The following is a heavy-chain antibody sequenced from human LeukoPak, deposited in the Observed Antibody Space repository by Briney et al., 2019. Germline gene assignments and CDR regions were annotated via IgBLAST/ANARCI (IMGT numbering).Heavy chain of an antibody. D-gene: IGHD2-15*01. CDR3: ARRYCSGGSCYVFSAIDY. J-gene: IGHJ4*02. V-gene: IGHV3-23*01. Sequence: QAGGSLRLSCAASGFTFSSYAMSWVRQAPEKGLEWVSAISGSGGSTYYADSVKGRFTISRDNSKNTLYLQMNSLRAEDTAVYYCARRYCSGGSCYVFSAIDYWGQGTLVTVSS. CDR2: ISGSGGST. CDR1: GFTFSSYA.